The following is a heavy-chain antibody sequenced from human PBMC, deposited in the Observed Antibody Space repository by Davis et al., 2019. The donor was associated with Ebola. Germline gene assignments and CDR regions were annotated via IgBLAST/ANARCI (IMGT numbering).Heavy chain of an antibody. J-gene: IGHJ5*02. V-gene: IGHV7-4-1*01. CDR1: GYTFTSYA. D-gene: IGHD6-19*01. CDR2: INTNTGNP. Sequence: ASVKVSCKASGYTFTSYAMNWVRQAPGQGLEWMGWINTNTGNPTYAQGFTGRFVFSLDTSVSTAYLQICSLKAEDTAVYYCAREGIAVAEPLLWFDPWGQGTQVTVSS. CDR3: AREGIAVAEPLLWFDP.